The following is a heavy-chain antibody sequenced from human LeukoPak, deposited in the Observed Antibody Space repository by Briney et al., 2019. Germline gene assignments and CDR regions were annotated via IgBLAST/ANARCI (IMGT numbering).Heavy chain of an antibody. CDR2: IYYSGST. V-gene: IGHV4-31*03. CDR1: GGSISSGGYY. CDR3: ARAWTTANWFDP. J-gene: IGHJ5*02. Sequence: SQTLSLTCTVSGGSISSGGYYWSWIRQHPGKGLEWIGYIYYSGSTYYNPSLKSRVTISVDTSKNQFSLKLSSVTAADTAVYYCARAWTTANWFDPWGQGTLVTVSS. D-gene: IGHD4-11*01.